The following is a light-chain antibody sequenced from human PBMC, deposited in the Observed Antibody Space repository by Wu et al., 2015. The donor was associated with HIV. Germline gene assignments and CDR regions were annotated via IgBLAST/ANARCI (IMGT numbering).Light chain of an antibody. V-gene: IGKV3-11*01. CDR2: GAS. CDR1: QSVSTY. J-gene: IGKJ5*01. Sequence: EIVLTQSPATLSLSPGERATLSCRSSQSVSTYLAWYRQKPGQAPRLLIYGASNRATGIPASFSGSGSGTDFTLTISSLEPEDFAVYYCQQGSSWPLTFGQGTRLEIK. CDR3: QQGSSWPLT.